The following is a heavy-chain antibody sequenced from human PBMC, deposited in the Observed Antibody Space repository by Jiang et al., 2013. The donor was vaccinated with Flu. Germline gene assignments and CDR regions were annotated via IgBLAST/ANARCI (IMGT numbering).Heavy chain of an antibody. CDR3: VKGGFSSGWYSFDY. CDR1: GFIXNSYA. D-gene: IGHD6-19*01. J-gene: IGHJ4*02. Sequence: VQLLESGGGLVQPGGSLRLSCSASGFIXNSYAMHWVRQAPGKGPEYVSAISNNGGSTYYADSVEGRFTISRDNSKNTLYLQMSSLRAEDTAFYYCVKGGFSSGWYSFDYWGQGTLVTVSS. V-gene: IGHV3-64D*06. CDR2: ISNNGGST.